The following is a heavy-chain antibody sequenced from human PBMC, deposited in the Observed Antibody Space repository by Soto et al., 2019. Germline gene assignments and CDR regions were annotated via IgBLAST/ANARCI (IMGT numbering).Heavy chain of an antibody. Sequence: PSETLSLTCTVSRPSVRSGSYYWSWNRQPPGKGLEWIGYIYYSGSTNYNPSLKCRVTISVDTSKNQFSLKLSSVTAGDTGVYYCARGGSDYDRSGYYRWRRAFDIWGQGRMF. V-gene: IGHV4-61*01. D-gene: IGHD3-22*01. CDR2: IYYSGST. J-gene: IGHJ3*02. CDR1: RPSVRSGSYY. CDR3: ARGGSDYDRSGYYRWRRAFDI.